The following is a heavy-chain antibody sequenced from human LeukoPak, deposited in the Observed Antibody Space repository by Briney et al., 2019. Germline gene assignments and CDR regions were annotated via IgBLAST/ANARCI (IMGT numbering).Heavy chain of an antibody. V-gene: IGHV3-23*01. D-gene: IGHD2-8*02. J-gene: IGHJ4*02. CDR2: ISGSGGST. CDR1: GFTFSNYA. Sequence: GGSLRLSCAASGFTFSNYAMNWVRQAPGKGLEGVSVISGSGGSTYYADSVKGRFTISRDNSKNTLYLQMNSLRAEDTAVYYCAKDVLVGPLKHFDYWGQGTLVTVSS. CDR3: AKDVLVGPLKHFDY.